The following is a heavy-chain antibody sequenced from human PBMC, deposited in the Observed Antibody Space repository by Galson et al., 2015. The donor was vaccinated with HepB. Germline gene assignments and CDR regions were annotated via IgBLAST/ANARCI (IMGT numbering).Heavy chain of an antibody. CDR1: GYSFSSYG. CDR2: ISDYNGNT. CDR3: ARDLSGLAVAGDFDY. Sequence: SVKVSCKGSGYSFSSYGISWVRQAPGQGLEWMGWISDYNGNTNYAQKFQGRVTMTTDTSTSTAYMALRSLRSDDTAVYYCARDLSGLAVAGDFDYWGQGTLVTVSS. D-gene: IGHD6-19*01. J-gene: IGHJ4*02. V-gene: IGHV1-18*04.